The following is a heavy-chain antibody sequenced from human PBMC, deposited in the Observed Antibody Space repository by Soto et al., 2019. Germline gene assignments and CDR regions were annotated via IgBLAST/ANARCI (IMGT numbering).Heavy chain of an antibody. CDR3: ARHEGDIVLMVYAPYYFDY. J-gene: IGHJ4*02. Sequence: SETLSLTCTVSGGSISSSSYYWGWIRQPPGKGLEWIGSIYYSGSTYYNPSLKSRVTISVDTSKNQFSLKLSSVTAADTAVYYCARHEGDIVLMVYAPYYFDYWGQGTLVTVSS. CDR2: IYYSGST. V-gene: IGHV4-39*01. D-gene: IGHD2-8*01. CDR1: GGSISSSSYY.